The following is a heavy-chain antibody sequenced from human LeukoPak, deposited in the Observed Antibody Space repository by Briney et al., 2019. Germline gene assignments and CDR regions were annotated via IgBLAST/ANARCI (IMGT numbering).Heavy chain of an antibody. D-gene: IGHD3-10*01. V-gene: IGHV1-2*02. CDR2: INPNSGGT. Sequence: ASVKVSCKASGYTFTGDYMHWVRQAPGQGLEWMGWINPNSGGTNYAQRFQGRVTMTRDTSISTAYMELSRLRSDDTAVYYCARDKGSGSYYNFDYWGQGTLVTVSS. J-gene: IGHJ4*02. CDR1: GYTFTGDY. CDR3: ARDKGSGSYYNFDY.